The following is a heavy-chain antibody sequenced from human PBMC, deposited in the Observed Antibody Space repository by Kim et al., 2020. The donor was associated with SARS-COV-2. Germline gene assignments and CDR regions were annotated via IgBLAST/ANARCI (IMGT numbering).Heavy chain of an antibody. CDR3: ARQGGGNWYFDY. Sequence: RSSPAFQGQVTISADKSSSTADLQWSSLKASDTAMYYCARQGGGNWYFDYWGQGTLVTVSS. J-gene: IGHJ4*02. V-gene: IGHV5-51*01. D-gene: IGHD2-15*01.